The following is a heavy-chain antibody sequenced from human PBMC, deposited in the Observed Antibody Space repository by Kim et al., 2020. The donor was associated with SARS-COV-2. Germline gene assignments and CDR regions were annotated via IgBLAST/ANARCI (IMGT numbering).Heavy chain of an antibody. D-gene: IGHD3-9*01. CDR3: AIVWDYDILTGKGGWFDP. CDR2: IYTSGST. V-gene: IGHV4-61*02. J-gene: IGHJ5*02. Sequence: SETLSLTCTVSGGSISSGSYYWSWIRQPAGKGLEWIGRIYTSGSTNYNPSLKSRVTISVDTSKNQFSLKLSSVTAADTAVYYCAIVWDYDILTGKGGWFDPWGQGTLVTVSS. CDR1: GGSISSGSYY.